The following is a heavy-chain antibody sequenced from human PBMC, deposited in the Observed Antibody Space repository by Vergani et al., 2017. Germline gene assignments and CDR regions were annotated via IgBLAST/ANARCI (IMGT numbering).Heavy chain of an antibody. Sequence: QVQLVQSGAEVKKPGASVKVSCKASGYTFTSYGISWVRQAPXQGLEWMGWISAYNGNTNYAQKPQGRVTMTTATSTSTADMELRSLRSDDTAVYYCARDASKYDILNGYYLVDYWGQGTLVTVSS. CDR1: GYTFTSYG. V-gene: IGHV1-18*01. J-gene: IGHJ4*02. CDR2: ISAYNGNT. D-gene: IGHD3-9*01. CDR3: ARDASKYDILNGYYLVDY.